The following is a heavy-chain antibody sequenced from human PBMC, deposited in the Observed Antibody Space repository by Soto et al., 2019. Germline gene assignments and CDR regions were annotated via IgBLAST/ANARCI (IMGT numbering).Heavy chain of an antibody. Sequence: QVQLVQSGAEVKKPGASVKVYCKASGYTFTDYGISWVRQAPGQGLEWMGWIHTYNGHTNYAQKVQGRATMTTDTSTSTAYMELRTVRPGDTAVYYCERDAQYSSRWHPLDLWGQGTLVTVSS. CDR1: GYTFTDYG. V-gene: IGHV1-18*01. J-gene: IGHJ4*02. CDR3: ERDAQYSSRWHPLDL. CDR2: IHTYNGHT. D-gene: IGHD6-13*01.